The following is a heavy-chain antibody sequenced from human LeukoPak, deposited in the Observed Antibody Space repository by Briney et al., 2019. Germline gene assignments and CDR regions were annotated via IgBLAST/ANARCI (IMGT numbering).Heavy chain of an antibody. CDR2: LYTAGPT. V-gene: IGHV3-66*01. CDR3: ARSGPSVLWSKSFDY. CDR1: RFTFSSYA. Sequence: PGGSLRLSCAASRFTFSSYAMSWVRQALGKGLEWVSVLYTAGPTYYADSVQGRFTISRDNSKNTLFLQMDNLRADNTATYYCARSGPSVLWSKSFDYWGQGALVTVSS. J-gene: IGHJ4*02. D-gene: IGHD3-10*01.